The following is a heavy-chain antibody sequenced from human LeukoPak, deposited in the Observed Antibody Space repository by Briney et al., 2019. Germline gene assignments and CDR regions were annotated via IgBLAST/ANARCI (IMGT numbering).Heavy chain of an antibody. CDR1: GGSISSYY. CDR3: ARVPDSSGYYHYPTPYFDY. V-gene: IGHV4-4*07. D-gene: IGHD3-22*01. CDR2: IYMSGST. Sequence: SETLSLTCTVSGGSISSYYWSWIPQPAGKGLEWIGRIYMSGSTNYNPSLKSRVTMSVDTSKNQFSLKLSSVTAADTAVYYCARVPDSSGYYHYPTPYFDYWGQGTLVTVSS. J-gene: IGHJ4*02.